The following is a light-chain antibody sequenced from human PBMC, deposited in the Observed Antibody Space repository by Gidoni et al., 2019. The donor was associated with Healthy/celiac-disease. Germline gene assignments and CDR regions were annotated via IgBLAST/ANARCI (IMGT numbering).Light chain of an antibody. CDR1: QSLLHSNGYNY. Sequence: DIVMTQSPLSLPVPPGEPASISCRSSQSLLHSNGYNYLDWYLQKPGQSPQLLIYLGSNRASAVPDRFSGSGSGTDFTLKISRVEAEDVGVYYCMQALQTRYTFGQXTKLEIK. CDR2: LGS. J-gene: IGKJ2*01. V-gene: IGKV2-28*01. CDR3: MQALQTRYT.